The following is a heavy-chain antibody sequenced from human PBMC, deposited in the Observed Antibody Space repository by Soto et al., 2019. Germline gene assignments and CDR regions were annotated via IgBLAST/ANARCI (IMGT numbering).Heavy chain of an antibody. CDR3: AKDRDYPRDQFHY. V-gene: IGHV3-23*01. CDR1: GFTFTYYA. CDR2: ISANGQGI. J-gene: IGHJ4*02. Sequence: EVQLLESGGGLVQPGGSPRLSCTASGFTFTYYAFSWVRQAPGKGLEWVSAISANGQGIYYADSVRGRFTISRDNSKNTVFLRMDSLRAEDTAVYYCAKDRDYPRDQFHYWGQGTLVTVSS. D-gene: IGHD2-2*01.